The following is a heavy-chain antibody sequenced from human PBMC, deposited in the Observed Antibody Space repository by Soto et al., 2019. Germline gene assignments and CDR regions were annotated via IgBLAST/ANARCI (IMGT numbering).Heavy chain of an antibody. J-gene: IGHJ6*03. Sequence: GGSLRLSCGASGFIFNSYWMSWVRQAPGKGLEWVANIKEDGSEKNHVDSVKGRTTISRDNAKNSLCLQMNSLRAEDTAVYYCARDLPYGPGYYYYYMDVWGKGTTVTVSS. CDR3: ARDLPYGPGYYYYYMDV. D-gene: IGHD4-17*01. V-gene: IGHV3-7*01. CDR2: IKEDGSEK. CDR1: GFIFNSYW.